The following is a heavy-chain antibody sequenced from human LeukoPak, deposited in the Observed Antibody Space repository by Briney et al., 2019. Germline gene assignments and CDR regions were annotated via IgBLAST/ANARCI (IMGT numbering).Heavy chain of an antibody. V-gene: IGHV1-2*02. CDR2: INPNSGDT. CDR3: ARPAYYYGAGSWPY. CDR1: GYIFSDYY. J-gene: IGHJ4*02. D-gene: IGHD3-10*01. Sequence: ASVKVSCKASGYIFSDYYIHWVRQAPGQGLEWMGWINPNSGDTNYARRFQGRVTMTRDTPINTAYMELSRLTSDDTAVYYCARPAYYYGAGSWPYWGQGSLVTVSS.